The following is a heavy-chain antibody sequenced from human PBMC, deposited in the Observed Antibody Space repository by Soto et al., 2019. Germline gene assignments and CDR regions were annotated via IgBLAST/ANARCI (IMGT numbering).Heavy chain of an antibody. Sequence: QVQLVQSGAEVKKPGASVKVSCKASGGTFSSYTISWVRQAPGQGLEWMGRIIPILGIANYAQKFQGRAKITADKPARPAYMELSSLRSEDTAVYYCAILSGYDFFDYWGQGTLVTVSS. CDR1: GGTFSSYT. CDR2: IIPILGIA. CDR3: AILSGYDFFDY. J-gene: IGHJ4*02. V-gene: IGHV1-69*02. D-gene: IGHD5-12*01.